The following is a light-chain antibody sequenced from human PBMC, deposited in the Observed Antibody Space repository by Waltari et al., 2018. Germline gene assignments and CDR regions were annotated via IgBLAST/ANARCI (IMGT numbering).Light chain of an antibody. Sequence: DTQMTQSPSTVSASVGDRIIITCRASQRVSDWVAWYQQKPGKAPRLLIYRASTLESGVPSRFSGSGSETEFTLTISSLQPEDLATYYCLQHNNFPYTFGQGTKLEIK. CDR1: QRVSDW. J-gene: IGKJ2*01. CDR2: RAS. CDR3: LQHNNFPYT. V-gene: IGKV1-5*03.